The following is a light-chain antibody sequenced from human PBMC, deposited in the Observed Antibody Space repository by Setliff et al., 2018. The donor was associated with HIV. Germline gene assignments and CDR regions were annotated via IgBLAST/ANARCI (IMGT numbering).Light chain of an antibody. Sequence: QSVLAQPASVSGSPGQSITISCTGNSSDIGDYNYVSWYQQHPGKAPKLMIYDVSNRPSGVSNRFSGSKSGNTASLNISGLQAEDEADYYCSSYTSSSTPYVFGTGTKVT. CDR1: SSDIGDYNY. V-gene: IGLV2-14*03. CDR2: DVS. CDR3: SSYTSSSTPYV. J-gene: IGLJ1*01.